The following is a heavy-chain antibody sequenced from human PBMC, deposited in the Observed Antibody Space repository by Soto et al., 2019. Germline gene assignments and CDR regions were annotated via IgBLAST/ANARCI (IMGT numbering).Heavy chain of an antibody. CDR3: AREAAYYDFWSGYYYRGGRYYYYGMDV. CDR1: GFTFSSYW. D-gene: IGHD3-3*01. CDR2: INSDGSST. Sequence: PVGSLRLSCAASGFTFSSYWMHWVRQAPGKGLVWVSRINSDGSSTSYADSVKGRFTISRDNAKNTLYLQMNSLRAEDTAVYYCAREAAYYDFWSGYYYRGGRYYYYGMDVWGQGTTVTVSS. J-gene: IGHJ6*02. V-gene: IGHV3-74*01.